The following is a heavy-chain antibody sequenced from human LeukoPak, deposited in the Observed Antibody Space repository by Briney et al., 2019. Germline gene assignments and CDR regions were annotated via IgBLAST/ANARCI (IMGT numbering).Heavy chain of an antibody. CDR2: ISGSGGST. D-gene: IGHD5-12*01. CDR1: GFTFSSYG. Sequence: PGGSLRLSCAASGFTFSSYGMSWVCQAPGKGLEWVSAISGSGGSTYYADSVKGRFTISRDNSKNTLYLQMNSLRAEDTAVYYCAKTRRVATITDYFDYWGQGTLVTVSS. V-gene: IGHV3-23*01. CDR3: AKTRRVATITDYFDY. J-gene: IGHJ4*02.